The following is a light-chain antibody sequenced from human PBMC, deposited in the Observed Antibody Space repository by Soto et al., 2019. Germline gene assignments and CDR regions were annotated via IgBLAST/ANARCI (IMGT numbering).Light chain of an antibody. CDR2: DAS. CDR1: QSISIR. CDR3: QEYNSYPWT. V-gene: IGKV1-5*01. J-gene: IGKJ1*01. Sequence: DIQMTQSPSSLSAPVGDRVTITCRASQSISIRLAWYQQKPGITPKLLIYDASSLESGVPSRFSGSGSGTEFTLTISSLQPDDFATYYCQEYNSYPWTFGQGTKVEIK.